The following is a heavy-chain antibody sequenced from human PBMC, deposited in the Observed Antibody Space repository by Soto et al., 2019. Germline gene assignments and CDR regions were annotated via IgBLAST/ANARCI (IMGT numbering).Heavy chain of an antibody. V-gene: IGHV1-69*01. J-gene: IGHJ6*02. D-gene: IGHD6-13*01. Sequence: QVQLVQSGAEVKKPGSSVKVSCKASGGTFSSYAISWVRQAPGQGLEWMGGIIPIFGTANYEQKFQGRVTITADESTSTAYMELSSLRSEDTAVYYCARVRIAGIAAAGTYYYYGMDVWGQGTTVTVSS. CDR3: ARVRIAGIAAAGTYYYYGMDV. CDR2: IIPIFGTA. CDR1: GGTFSSYA.